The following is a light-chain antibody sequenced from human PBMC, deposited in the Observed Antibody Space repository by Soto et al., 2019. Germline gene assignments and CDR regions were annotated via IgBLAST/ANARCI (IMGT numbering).Light chain of an antibody. J-gene: IGKJ3*01. CDR2: AAS. CDR1: EDIRDH. V-gene: IGKV1-6*01. CDR3: LQDYNYPFT. Sequence: AIQMTQSPSSLSTSVGDRVTIACRASEDIRDHLAWYQQRPGRAPELLIYAASSLQSGLPSRFSGSGSGTDFTLTITDLHPEDFATYHFLQDYNYPFTFGPGTTVDVK.